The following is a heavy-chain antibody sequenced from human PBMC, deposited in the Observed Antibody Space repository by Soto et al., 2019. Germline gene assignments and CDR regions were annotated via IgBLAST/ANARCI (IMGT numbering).Heavy chain of an antibody. V-gene: IGHV4-34*01. CDR2: INHSGIT. CDR3: VRGPYNYNSRYLDY. Sequence: PTETLSLTCTVSGGSFSGYFWTWIRQPPGKGLEWLAEINHSGITNYNPSVEGRVSMSVDTSKNQFSLRLYSVTAADTAVYYCVRGPYNYNSRYLDYWGQGTLVTVSS. D-gene: IGHD1-1*01. CDR1: GGSFSGYF. J-gene: IGHJ4*02.